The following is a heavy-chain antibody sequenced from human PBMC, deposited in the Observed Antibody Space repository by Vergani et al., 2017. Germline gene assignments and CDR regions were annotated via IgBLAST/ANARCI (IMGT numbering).Heavy chain of an antibody. CDR2: NYYSWST. CDR1: GVSISSGGYY. V-gene: IGHV4-31*03. J-gene: IGHJ4*02. Sequence: QVQLQESGPGLVKPSQTLSLTCTVSGVSISSGGYYWSWIRQHPGKGLEWIGYNYYSWSTYYNPSLKSRVTISVDTANNQFSLKLSSVTAADTAVYYCARGGLARRFDYWGQGALVGVSS. CDR3: ARGGLARRFDY. D-gene: IGHD3-16*01.